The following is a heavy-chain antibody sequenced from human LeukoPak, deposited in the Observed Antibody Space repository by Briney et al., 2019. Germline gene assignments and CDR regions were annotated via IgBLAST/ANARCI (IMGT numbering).Heavy chain of an antibody. CDR2: ISSNGGST. CDR3: ARGRVGADY. D-gene: IGHD1-26*01. J-gene: IGHJ4*02. Sequence: GGSLRLSCAASGFTFSSYAMHWARQAPGKGLEYVSAISSNGGSTYYANSVKGRFTTSRDNSKNTLYLQMGSLRAEDMAVYYCARGRVGADYWGQGTLVTVSS. CDR1: GFTFSSYA. V-gene: IGHV3-64*01.